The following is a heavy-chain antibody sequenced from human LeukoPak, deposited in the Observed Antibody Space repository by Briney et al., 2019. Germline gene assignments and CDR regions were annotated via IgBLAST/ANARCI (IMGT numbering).Heavy chain of an antibody. J-gene: IGHJ3*02. V-gene: IGHV1-69*13. CDR1: GGTFSSYA. Sequence: ASVKVSCKASGGTFSSYAISWVRQAPGQGLEWMGGFFPIFGTANYAQKFQGRVTITADESTSTAYMELSSLRSEDTAVYYCATENYYDSSGSLRDAFDIWGQGTMVTVSS. D-gene: IGHD3-22*01. CDR3: ATENYYDSSGSLRDAFDI. CDR2: FFPIFGTA.